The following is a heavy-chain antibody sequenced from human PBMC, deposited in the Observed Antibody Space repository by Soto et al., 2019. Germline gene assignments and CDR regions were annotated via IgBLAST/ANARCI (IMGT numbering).Heavy chain of an antibody. V-gene: IGHV1-8*01. Sequence: ASVKVSCKASGYTFTSYDINWVRQATGQGLEWMGWMNPNSGNTGYAQKFQGRVTMTRNTSISTAYMELSSLRSEDTAVYYCARGGYCSGGSCYAIHPYYYYYYMDVWGKGTTVTVSS. J-gene: IGHJ6*03. CDR3: ARGGYCSGGSCYAIHPYYYYYYMDV. CDR2: MNPNSGNT. D-gene: IGHD2-15*01. CDR1: GYTFTSYD.